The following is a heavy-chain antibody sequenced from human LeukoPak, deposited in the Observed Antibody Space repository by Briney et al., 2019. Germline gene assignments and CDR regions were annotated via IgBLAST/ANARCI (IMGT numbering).Heavy chain of an antibody. V-gene: IGHV1-69*13. Sequence: GASVKVSCKASGGTFSSYAISWVRQAPGQGLEWMGGIIPIFGTANYAQKFQGRVTITADESTSTAYMELSSLRSDDTAVYYCARDSSPSLVGATVFDYWGQGTLVTVSS. CDR2: IIPIFGTA. CDR1: GGTFSSYA. CDR3: ARDSSPSLVGATVFDY. D-gene: IGHD1-26*01. J-gene: IGHJ4*02.